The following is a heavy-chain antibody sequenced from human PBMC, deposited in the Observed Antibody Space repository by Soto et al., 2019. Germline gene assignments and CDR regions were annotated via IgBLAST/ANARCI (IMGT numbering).Heavy chain of an antibody. CDR3: ARSNERIRFLEWLLFTWFDP. CDR2: IYYSGST. CDR1: GGSISSSSYY. Sequence: PSETLSLTCTVSGGSISSSSYYWGWIRQPPGKGLEWIGSIYYSGSTYYNPSLKSRVTISVDTSKNQFSLKLSSVTAADTAVYYCARSNERIRFLEWLLFTWFDPWGQGTLVTVSS. V-gene: IGHV4-39*01. J-gene: IGHJ5*02. D-gene: IGHD3-3*01.